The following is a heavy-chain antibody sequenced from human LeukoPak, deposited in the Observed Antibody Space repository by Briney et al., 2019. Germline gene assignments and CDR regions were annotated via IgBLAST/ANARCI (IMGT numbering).Heavy chain of an antibody. D-gene: IGHD6-19*01. V-gene: IGHV1-18*01. CDR3: ARDTSSGGFDY. J-gene: IGHJ4*02. Sequence: GASVKVSCKASGGTFSSYATSWVRQAPGQGLEWMGWISAYNGNTNYAQKLQGRVTMTTDTSTSTAYMELRSLRSDDTAVYYCARDTSSGGFDYWGQGTLVTVSS. CDR2: ISAYNGNT. CDR1: GGTFSSYA.